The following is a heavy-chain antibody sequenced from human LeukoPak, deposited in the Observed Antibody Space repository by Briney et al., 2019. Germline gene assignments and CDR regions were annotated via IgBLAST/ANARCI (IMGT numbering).Heavy chain of an antibody. CDR1: GFTFSSYS. Sequence: GGSLRLSCAASGFTFSSYSMNWVRQAPGKGLEWVSSISSSSSYIYYADSVKGRFTISRDNAKNSLYLQMNSLGAEDTAVYYCARDWSVADSYFDYWGQGTLVTVSS. V-gene: IGHV3-21*01. CDR2: ISSSSSYI. D-gene: IGHD2-15*01. J-gene: IGHJ4*02. CDR3: ARDWSVADSYFDY.